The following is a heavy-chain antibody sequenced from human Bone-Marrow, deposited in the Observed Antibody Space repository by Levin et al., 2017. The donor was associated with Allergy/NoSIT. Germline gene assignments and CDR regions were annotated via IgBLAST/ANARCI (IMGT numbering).Heavy chain of an antibody. CDR2: FYESGST. J-gene: IGHJ6*02. CDR1: GGSISSGTKS. Sequence: SQTLSLPCAVSGGSISSGTKSWSWIRQPPGKGLEWIGYFYESGSTYYNPSLKSRVTISVDRSKNQVSLKLTSVTAAGTGVYYCAVSPYYYYGMDVWGQGTTVTVSS. CDR3: AVSPYYYYGMDV. D-gene: IGHD3-3*02. V-gene: IGHV4-30-2*01.